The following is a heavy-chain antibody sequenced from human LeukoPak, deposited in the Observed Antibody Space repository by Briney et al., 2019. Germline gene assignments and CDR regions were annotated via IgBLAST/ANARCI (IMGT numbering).Heavy chain of an antibody. CDR2: IYPGDSDT. CDR1: GYSFTSYW. D-gene: IGHD3-3*01. CDR3: ARHRFLERNYYYYYMDV. J-gene: IGHJ6*03. Sequence: GESLKISCKGSGYSFTSYWIGWVRQMPGKGLEWMGIIYPGDSDTRYSPSFQGQVTISADKSISTAYLQWSSLKASDTAMYYCARHRFLERNYYYYYMDVWGQGTTVTVSS. V-gene: IGHV5-51*01.